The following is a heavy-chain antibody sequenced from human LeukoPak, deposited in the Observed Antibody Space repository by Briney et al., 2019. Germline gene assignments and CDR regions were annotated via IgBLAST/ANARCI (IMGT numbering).Heavy chain of an antibody. J-gene: IGHJ4*02. V-gene: IGHV4-59*01. CDR3: ARGGAAMVNGGFDY. CDR1: GGSISSYY. Sequence: SETLSLTCTVSGGSISSYYWSWLRQPPGKGLEWIGYIYYSGSTNYNPSLKSRVTISVDTSKNQFFLKLSSVTAADTAVYYCARGGAAMVNGGFDYWGQGTLVTVSS. CDR2: IYYSGST. D-gene: IGHD5-18*01.